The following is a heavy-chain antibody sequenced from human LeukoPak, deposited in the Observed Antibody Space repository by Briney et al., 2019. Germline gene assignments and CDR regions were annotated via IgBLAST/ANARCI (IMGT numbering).Heavy chain of an antibody. D-gene: IGHD6-6*01. CDR1: GFTFSDYY. J-gene: IGHJ4*02. V-gene: IGHV4-34*01. CDR2: INHSGST. CDR3: ARGQNIAARKYYFDY. Sequence: GSLRLSCAASGFTFSDYYMSWIRQPPGKGLEWIGEINHSGSTNYNPSLKSRVTISVDTSKNQFSLKLSSVTAADTAVYYCARGQNIAARKYYFDYWGQGTLVTVSS.